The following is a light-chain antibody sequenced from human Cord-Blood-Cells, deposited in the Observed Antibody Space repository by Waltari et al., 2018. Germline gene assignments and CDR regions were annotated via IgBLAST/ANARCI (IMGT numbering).Light chain of an antibody. Sequence: DIQITQSPSSGCAPVEETGTITCRASQGISSWLAWYQQKPGKAPKLLIYAASSLQSGVPSRFSGSGSGTDFTLTISSLQPEDFATYYCQQANSFPFTFGPGTKVDIK. V-gene: IGKV1-12*02. J-gene: IGKJ3*01. CDR3: QQANSFPFT. CDR1: QGISSW. CDR2: AAS.